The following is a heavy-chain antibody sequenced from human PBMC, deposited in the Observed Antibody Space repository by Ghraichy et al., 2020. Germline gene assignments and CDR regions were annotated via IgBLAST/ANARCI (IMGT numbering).Heavy chain of an antibody. CDR3: ARDPAYGALDY. J-gene: IGHJ4*02. CDR1: GFEFKKFW. CDR2: INDDAKER. Sequence: GGSLRLSCAAAGFEFKKFWMTWVRQAPGKGLEWVANINDDAKERYYVASLKGRFTISRDNDRNMLYLQMDSLRVEDTAIYYCARDPAYGALDYWGQGTLVTVSS. V-gene: IGHV3-7*03. D-gene: IGHD4-17*01.